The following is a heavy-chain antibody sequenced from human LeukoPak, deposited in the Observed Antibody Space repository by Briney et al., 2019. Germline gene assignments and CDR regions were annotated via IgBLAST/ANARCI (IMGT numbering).Heavy chain of an antibody. J-gene: IGHJ5*02. Sequence: SETLSFTCTVSGGSISSYYWSWIRQPPGKGLEWIAYIYYSGSTNYNPSLKSRVTISVDTSKNQLSLKLTSVTAADTAVYYCARGKAWFDPWGQGTLVTVSS. CDR3: ARGKAWFDP. V-gene: IGHV4-59*01. CDR2: IYYSGST. CDR1: GGSISSYY.